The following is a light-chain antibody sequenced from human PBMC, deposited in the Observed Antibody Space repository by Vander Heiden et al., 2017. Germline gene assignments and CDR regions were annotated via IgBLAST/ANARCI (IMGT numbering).Light chain of an antibody. Sequence: EIVLTQSPGTLSLSPGERATLSCRASQSVSSSYLAWYQQQTGQAPRLLIYGASSRATGIPDRFSGSGSGTDFTLTISRLEPEDFAVYYCQQEGSSPQTFGQGTKVEIK. CDR2: GAS. CDR3: QQEGSSPQT. J-gene: IGKJ1*01. V-gene: IGKV3-20*01. CDR1: QSVSSSY.